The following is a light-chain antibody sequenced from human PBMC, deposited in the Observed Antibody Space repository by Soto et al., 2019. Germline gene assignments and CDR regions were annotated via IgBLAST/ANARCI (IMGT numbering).Light chain of an antibody. CDR3: QQYNTLNT. Sequence: EIAMTQSPATLSVSPGQRATLSCRANQNVNSNLAWYQQKPGHAPSLLMYNVSTRATGFPARFSGSGSGTEFTLTIRTLQSEDPAIYYCQQYNTLNTFGQGTKLEIK. V-gene: IGKV3-15*01. CDR1: QNVNSN. J-gene: IGKJ2*01. CDR2: NVS.